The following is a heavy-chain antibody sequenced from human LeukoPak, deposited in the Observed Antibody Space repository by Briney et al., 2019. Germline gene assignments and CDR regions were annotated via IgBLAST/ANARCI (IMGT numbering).Heavy chain of an antibody. V-gene: IGHV3-48*02. CDR2: IDGSGDTI. J-gene: IGHJ4*02. CDR3: SRRFDC. Sequence: GESLRLSCAASGFTFSDYSMNWVRQAPGKGLEWVSYIDGSGDTIYYADSVKGRFTISRDNAKNSLDLQMNSLRDEDTAVYYCSRRFDCGGQGTLVTVSS. CDR1: GFTFSDYS.